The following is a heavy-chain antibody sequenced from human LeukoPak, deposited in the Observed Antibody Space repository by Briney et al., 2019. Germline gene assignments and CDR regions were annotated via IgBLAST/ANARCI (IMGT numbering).Heavy chain of an antibody. CDR1: SCPITSGAHY. J-gene: IGHJ4*02. Sequence: SETLSLTCTVSSCPITSGAHYWSWIRQHPGKGLEWIGYIHYSGNTYYKSSLKSRVSLSIDTSKNQFSLQLSSVTAADTAVYYCARDTSGYGDFEYWGQGTLVTVSS. D-gene: IGHD5-12*01. CDR3: ARDTSGYGDFEY. V-gene: IGHV4-31*03. CDR2: IHYSGNT.